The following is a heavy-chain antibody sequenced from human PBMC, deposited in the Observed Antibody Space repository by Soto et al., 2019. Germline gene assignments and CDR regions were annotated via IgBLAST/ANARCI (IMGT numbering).Heavy chain of an antibody. V-gene: IGHV4-31*03. Sequence: QVQLQESGPGLVKPSQTLSLTCTVSGGSISSGGYYWSWIRQHSGKGLEWIGYIYYSGSTNYNPSLXSXXTIAAVTSKNRFSLKLSSVTAADTAVYYCAREPSIWGQGTLVTVSS. J-gene: IGHJ4*02. CDR3: AREPSI. CDR2: IYYSGST. CDR1: GGSISSGGYY.